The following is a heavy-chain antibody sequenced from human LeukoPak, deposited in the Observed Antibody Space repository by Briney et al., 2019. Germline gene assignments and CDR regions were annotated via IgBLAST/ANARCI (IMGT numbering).Heavy chain of an antibody. D-gene: IGHD5-24*01. V-gene: IGHV4-39*01. J-gene: IGHJ4*02. CDR2: IYYSGTI. CDR3: ARHEEEDGYNAKTFDY. Sequence: SETLSLTCTVSGGSISSSNYFWGWIRQTPGMGLEWIGSIYYSGTIYYNPSLKSRVTISVDTSKNQLSLRLSSVTAADTAVYYCARHEEEDGYNAKTFDYWGQGTLVTVSS. CDR1: GGSISSSNYF.